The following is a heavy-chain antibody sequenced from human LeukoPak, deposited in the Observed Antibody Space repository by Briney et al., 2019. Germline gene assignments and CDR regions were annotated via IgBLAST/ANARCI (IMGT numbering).Heavy chain of an antibody. D-gene: IGHD2-15*01. Sequence: GGSLRLSCAASGFTFSSYGMSWIRQAPGKGLEWASSISRSGSTKYYADSVRGRFTISRDNAKNSLFLQMNSLRAEDTAVYYCARVLRYCSGGNCYSGGLGYMDVWGKGTTVTISS. J-gene: IGHJ6*03. CDR2: ISRSGSTK. CDR1: GFTFSSYG. CDR3: ARVLRYCSGGNCYSGGLGYMDV. V-gene: IGHV3-11*01.